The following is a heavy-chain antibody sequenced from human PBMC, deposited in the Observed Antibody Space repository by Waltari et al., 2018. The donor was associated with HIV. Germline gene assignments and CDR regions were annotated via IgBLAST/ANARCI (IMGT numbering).Heavy chain of an antibody. J-gene: IGHJ4*02. CDR3: ARGCIAKPLDFGFDY. CDR2: IYTSGST. D-gene: IGHD2-8*01. V-gene: IGHV4-61*02. Sequence: QVQLQESGPGLVKPSQTLSLTCTVSGGSISSGSYYWSWIRQPAGKGLEWIGRIYTSGSTNYNPSLKSRVTISVDTSKNQFSLKLSSVTAADTAVYYCARGCIAKPLDFGFDYWGQGTLVTVSS. CDR1: GGSISSGSYY.